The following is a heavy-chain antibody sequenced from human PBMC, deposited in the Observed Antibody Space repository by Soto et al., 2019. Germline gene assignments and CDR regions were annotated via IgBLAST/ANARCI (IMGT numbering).Heavy chain of an antibody. CDR1: GFTFSSYW. D-gene: IGHD2-8*01. J-gene: IGHJ4*02. Sequence: PGGSLRLSCAASGFTFSSYWMSWVRQAPGKGLEWVANIKQDGSEKYYVDSVKGRFTISRDNAKNSLYLQMNSLRAEDTAVYYCARYFIGYCTNGVCSTIAAVGFDYWGQGTLVTVSS. CDR3: ARYFIGYCTNGVCSTIAAVGFDY. CDR2: IKQDGSEK. V-gene: IGHV3-7*03.